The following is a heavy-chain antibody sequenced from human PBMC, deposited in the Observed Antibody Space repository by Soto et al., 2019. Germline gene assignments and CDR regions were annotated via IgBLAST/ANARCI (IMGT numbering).Heavy chain of an antibody. D-gene: IGHD1-26*01. V-gene: IGHV3-48*03. Sequence: ESGGGLVQPGGSLRLSCADSGFTFSRYEMNWVRQAPGKGLEWVSYISSSSSTLYYADSVKGRFTISRDNDKNSLYLQMNSLRAEDTSVYYCARGGSGSYFWYFDLWGRGTLVTVSS. CDR3: ARGGSGSYFWYFDL. CDR1: GFTFSRYE. J-gene: IGHJ2*01. CDR2: ISSSSSTL.